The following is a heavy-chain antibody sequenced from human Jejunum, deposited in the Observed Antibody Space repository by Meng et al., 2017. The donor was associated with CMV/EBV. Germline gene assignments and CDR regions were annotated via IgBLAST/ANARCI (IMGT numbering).Heavy chain of an antibody. Sequence: VLLQQSGPGLVKSSETLSLPCFVSAGPIRGYYWSWIRQPAGKGLEWIGRIYTSGSTHYNPSLKSRLTMSVDLAKNQISLKLSSVTAADTAVYYCARESGSYYWFDPWGQGTLVTVSS. V-gene: IGHV4-4*07. D-gene: IGHD1-26*01. CDR3: ARESGSYYWFDP. J-gene: IGHJ5*02. CDR1: AGPIRGYY. CDR2: IYTSGST.